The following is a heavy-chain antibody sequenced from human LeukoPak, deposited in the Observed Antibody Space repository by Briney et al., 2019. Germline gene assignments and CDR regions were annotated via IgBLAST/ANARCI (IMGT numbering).Heavy chain of an antibody. V-gene: IGHV3-15*01. CDR3: ARDDGDSDY. Sequence: GGSLRLSCAASGFTFSHAWMTWVRQAPGKGLEWVGRIKIKIDGGTTVYAAPVKGRFTISRDNSKNTLYLQMNSLRAEDTAVYYCARDDGDSDYWGQGTLVTVSS. CDR2: IKIKIDGGTT. D-gene: IGHD4-17*01. J-gene: IGHJ4*02. CDR1: GFTFSHAW.